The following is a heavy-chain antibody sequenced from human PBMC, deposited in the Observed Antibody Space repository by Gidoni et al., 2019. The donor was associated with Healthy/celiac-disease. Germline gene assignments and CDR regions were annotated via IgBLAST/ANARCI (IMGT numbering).Heavy chain of an antibody. CDR1: GFTFRSYS. CDR3: ARDPYCSSTSCYFGYYYNGMDV. Sequence: EVQLVESGGGLVKPGGSLRLSCAASGFTFRSYSMNWVRQAPGKGLEWVSSISSRSSYIYYADSVKGRFTISRDNAKNSLYLQMNSLRAEDTAVYYCARDPYCSSTSCYFGYYYNGMDVWGQGTTVTVSS. J-gene: IGHJ6*02. V-gene: IGHV3-21*01. D-gene: IGHD2-2*01. CDR2: ISSRSSYI.